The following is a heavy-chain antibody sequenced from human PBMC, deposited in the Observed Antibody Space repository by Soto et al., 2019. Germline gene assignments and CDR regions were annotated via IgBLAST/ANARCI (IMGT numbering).Heavy chain of an antibody. CDR1: GFTFSSYG. D-gene: IGHD1-1*01. Sequence: PGGSLRLSCAASGFTFSSYGMHWVRQAPGKGLEWVAVISYDGSNKYYADSVKGRFTISRDNSKNTLYLQMNSLRAEDTAVYYCAKELGTAPPFDYWGQGTLVTVSS. V-gene: IGHV3-30*18. CDR2: ISYDGSNK. J-gene: IGHJ4*02. CDR3: AKELGTAPPFDY.